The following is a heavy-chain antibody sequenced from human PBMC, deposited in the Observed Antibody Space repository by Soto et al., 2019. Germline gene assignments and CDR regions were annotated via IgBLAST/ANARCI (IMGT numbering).Heavy chain of an antibody. D-gene: IGHD5-18*01. J-gene: IGHJ5*02. Sequence: XETLSLTCTVFGGWVSSGTYYWSWIRQAPGKGLEWVGHIYYTGSTNYNPSLNNRVTISVDTSKNHFSLQLTSVTAADTAVYYCARGAGFSYASTWFDTSRQGTLAIVSS. V-gene: IGHV4-61*03. CDR2: IYYTGST. CDR3: ARGAGFSYASTWFDT. CDR1: GGWVSSGTYY.